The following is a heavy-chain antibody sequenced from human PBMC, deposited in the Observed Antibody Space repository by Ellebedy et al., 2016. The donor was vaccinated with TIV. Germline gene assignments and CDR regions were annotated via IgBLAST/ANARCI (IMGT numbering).Heavy chain of an antibody. J-gene: IGHJ4*02. Sequence: GGSLRLSCKGSGYSFTSYWISWVRQMPGKGLEWMGRIDPSDSYTNYSPSFQGHVTISADKSISTAYLQWSSLKASDTAMYYCARLLTEGGTKLERRSDYWGQGTLVTVSS. CDR2: IDPSDSYT. CDR3: ARLLTEGGTKLERRSDY. CDR1: GYSFTSYW. V-gene: IGHV5-10-1*01. D-gene: IGHD1-1*01.